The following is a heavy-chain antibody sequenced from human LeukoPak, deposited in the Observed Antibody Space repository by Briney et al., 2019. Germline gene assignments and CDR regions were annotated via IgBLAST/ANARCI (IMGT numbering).Heavy chain of an antibody. Sequence: GGSLRLSCAASGXTFSSYAMSWVRQAPGKGLEWVSAVSTSGGSTYYADSVKGRFTISRDNAKNTLYLQMNSLRAEDTAVYYCARGGAFCGGDCYQIDYWGQGTLVIVSS. CDR2: VSTSGGST. CDR1: GXTFSSYA. D-gene: IGHD2-21*02. CDR3: ARGGAFCGGDCYQIDY. J-gene: IGHJ4*02. V-gene: IGHV3-23*01.